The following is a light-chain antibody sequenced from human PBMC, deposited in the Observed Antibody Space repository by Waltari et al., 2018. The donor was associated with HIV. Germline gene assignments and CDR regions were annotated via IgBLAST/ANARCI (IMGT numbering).Light chain of an antibody. CDR2: DAS. V-gene: IGKV3-15*01. CDR1: ESVRSK. Sequence: EIVMTQSPVTLSVSPGERATHSCRASESVRSKLAWYQQKAGQAPRLLIYDASTRASGIPARFSGSGSGTEFTLTISSLQSEDFAVYYCQQYNDWPRTFGQGTKVESK. CDR3: QQYNDWPRT. J-gene: IGKJ1*01.